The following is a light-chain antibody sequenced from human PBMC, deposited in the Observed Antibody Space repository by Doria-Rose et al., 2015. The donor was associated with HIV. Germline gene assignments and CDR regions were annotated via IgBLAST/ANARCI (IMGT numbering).Light chain of an antibody. CDR3: QQYYGTPS. Sequence: DIRVTQSPESLGMSLGERATLNCKSNLSLLYTSKNYLAWYQQKPGQPPKLLIYWASTRQSGVPARFSGSGSGTDFTLTISSLEAEDVAVYYCQQYYGTPSFGPGTTVDIK. CDR1: LSLLYTSKNY. CDR2: WAS. V-gene: IGKV4-1*01. J-gene: IGKJ3*01.